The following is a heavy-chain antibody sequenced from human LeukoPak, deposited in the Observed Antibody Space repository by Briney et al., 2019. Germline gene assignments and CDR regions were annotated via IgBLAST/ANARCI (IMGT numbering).Heavy chain of an antibody. CDR2: IYYGGST. CDR1: GGSISSYY. Sequence: SETLSLTCTVSGGSISSYYWSWIRQPPGKGLEWIGYIYYGGSTNYNPSLKSRVTISVDTSKNQFSLKLSSVTAADTAVYYCARLLGDWDYFDYWGQGTLVTVSS. D-gene: IGHD2-21*01. CDR3: ARLLGDWDYFDY. V-gene: IGHV4-59*08. J-gene: IGHJ4*02.